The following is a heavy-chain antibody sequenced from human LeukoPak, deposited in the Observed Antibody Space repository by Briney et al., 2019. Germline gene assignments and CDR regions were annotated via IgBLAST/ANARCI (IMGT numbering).Heavy chain of an antibody. CDR2: VYYSGST. CDR1: GGSINSYY. Sequence: SETLSLTCTVSGGSINSYYWSWIRQPPGKGLEWIGYVYYSGSTNYNPSLKSRVTISVDTSKNQFSLKLSSVTAADTAVYYCARLRGYYYYMDVWGKGTTVTVSS. J-gene: IGHJ6*03. V-gene: IGHV4-59*08. CDR3: ARLRGYYYYMDV. D-gene: IGHD3-10*01.